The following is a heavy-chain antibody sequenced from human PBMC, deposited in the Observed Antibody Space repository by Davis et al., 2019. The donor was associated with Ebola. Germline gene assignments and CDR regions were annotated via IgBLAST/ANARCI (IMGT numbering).Heavy chain of an antibody. CDR1: GYTFTSYA. CDR2: INAGNGNT. D-gene: IGHD3-22*01. V-gene: IGHV1-3*01. J-gene: IGHJ3*02. Sequence: ASVKVSCKASGYTFTSYAMHWVRQAPGQRLEWMGWINAGNGNTKYSQKFQGRVTITRDTSASTAYMELSSLRSEDTAVYYCARDLGLGLLLMVDAFDIWGQGTMVTVSS. CDR3: ARDLGLGLLLMVDAFDI.